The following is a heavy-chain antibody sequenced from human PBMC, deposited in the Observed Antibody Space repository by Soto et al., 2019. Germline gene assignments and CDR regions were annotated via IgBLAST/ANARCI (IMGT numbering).Heavy chain of an antibody. CDR1: GGSISSTSYY. V-gene: IGHV3-23*01. CDR3: ANIPWYNIGP. D-gene: IGHD1-20*01. Sequence: PSETLSLTCTVSGGSISSTSYYWGWIRQPPGKGLEWVSSLGQTPTNTYYADSVKGRFTISRDSSKNTVYLQMNSLRAEDTAVYYCANIPWYNIGPWGQGTLVTVSS. J-gene: IGHJ5*02. CDR2: LGQTPTNT.